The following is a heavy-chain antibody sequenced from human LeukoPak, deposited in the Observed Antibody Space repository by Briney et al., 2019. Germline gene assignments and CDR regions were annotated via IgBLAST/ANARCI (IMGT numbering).Heavy chain of an antibody. D-gene: IGHD5-18*01. CDR1: GFTFGDYV. V-gene: IGHV3-20*04. J-gene: IGHJ6*03. CDR3: ARGSVQLWLRDAYYYMDV. Sequence: GGSLRLSCAASGFTFGDYVMNWVRQVPGKGLEWVSGINWNGCIREYEYSVKDRCTISRQNTKNSLYLYMHHQGGEDTALYFCARGSVQLWLRDAYYYMDVWGKGTTVTVSS. CDR2: INWNGCIR.